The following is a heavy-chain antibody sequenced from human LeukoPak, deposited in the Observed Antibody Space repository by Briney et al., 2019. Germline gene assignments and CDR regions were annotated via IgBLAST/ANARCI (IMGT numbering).Heavy chain of an antibody. Sequence: ASVKVSCKASGYTFTAYYIHWVRQAPGQGLEWMGWINPNSGGTNYAQTSQGRVTMTRDTSISTAYMELRLRSDDTAVYYCARDHYDSSGYFDPWGQGTLVTVSS. CDR2: INPNSGGT. J-gene: IGHJ4*02. D-gene: IGHD3-22*01. CDR3: ARDHYDSSGYFDP. CDR1: GYTFTAYY. V-gene: IGHV1-2*02.